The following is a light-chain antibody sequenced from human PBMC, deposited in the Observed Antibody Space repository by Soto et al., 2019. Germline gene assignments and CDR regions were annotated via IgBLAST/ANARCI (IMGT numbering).Light chain of an antibody. CDR3: QSYDSSLSGYV. V-gene: IGLV1-40*01. Sequence: QSVLTQPPSVSGAPGQRVTISCTGSSSNIGAGYDVHWYQQLPGTAPKLLIYVNNNRPSGVPDRFSGSKSGTSASLAITGLLAEDEADYYCQSYDSSLSGYVFGTGTKVTVL. CDR2: VNN. J-gene: IGLJ1*01. CDR1: SSNIGAGYD.